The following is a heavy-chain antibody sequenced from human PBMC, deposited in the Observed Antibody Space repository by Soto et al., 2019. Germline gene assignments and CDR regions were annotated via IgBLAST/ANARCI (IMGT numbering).Heavy chain of an antibody. J-gene: IGHJ3*02. D-gene: IGHD5-12*01. CDR3: ARQPPATAAFDI. CDR1: GGSIPNFY. V-gene: IGHV4-59*08. CDR2: IYYSGDT. Sequence: SEPLSLTCTVSGGSIPNFYWSWLGPPPRKRLEWIGYIYYSGDTSYNPSLKSRVTMSVATSTNQVSLHLASVTSADTAVYYCARQPPATAAFDIWGPGTMVT.